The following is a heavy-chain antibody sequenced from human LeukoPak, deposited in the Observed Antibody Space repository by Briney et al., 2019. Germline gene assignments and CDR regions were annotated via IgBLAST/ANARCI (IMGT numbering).Heavy chain of an antibody. CDR2: INHSGST. Sequence: PSETLSLTCTVSGGSISSYYWSWIRQPPGKGLEWIGEINHSGSTNYNPSLKSRVTISVDTSKNQFSLKLSSVTAADTAVYYCARGPAYSNYAARLDYWGQGTLVTVSS. V-gene: IGHV4-34*01. D-gene: IGHD4-11*01. J-gene: IGHJ4*02. CDR1: GGSISSYY. CDR3: ARGPAYSNYAARLDY.